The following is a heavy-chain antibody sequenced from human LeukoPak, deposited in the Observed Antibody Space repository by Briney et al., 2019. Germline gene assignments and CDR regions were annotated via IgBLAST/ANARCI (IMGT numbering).Heavy chain of an antibody. Sequence: SVKVSCKASGGTFSSYEISWVRQAPGQGLKWMGGIIPMFGTAKYAQKFQGRVTITADKSTSTAYMELSSLRSEDTAVYYCASGTTDIVVVPATLRNYYFDYWGQGTLVTVSS. J-gene: IGHJ4*02. CDR3: ASGTTDIVVVPATLRNYYFDY. CDR1: GGTFSSYE. V-gene: IGHV1-69*06. D-gene: IGHD2-2*01. CDR2: IIPMFGTA.